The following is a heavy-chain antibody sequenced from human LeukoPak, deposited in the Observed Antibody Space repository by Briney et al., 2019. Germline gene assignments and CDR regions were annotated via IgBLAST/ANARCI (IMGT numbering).Heavy chain of an antibody. J-gene: IGHJ4*02. CDR3: ARSPFSSWYYFDY. V-gene: IGHV1-46*01. Sequence: ASVKVSCKASGYTFTSYYMHWVRQAPGQGLEWMGIINPSGGSTSYAQKFQGRVTMTRDTSISTAYMELSRLRSDDTAVYYCARSPFSSWYYFDYWGQGTLVTVSS. CDR2: INPSGGST. D-gene: IGHD6-13*01. CDR1: GYTFTSYY.